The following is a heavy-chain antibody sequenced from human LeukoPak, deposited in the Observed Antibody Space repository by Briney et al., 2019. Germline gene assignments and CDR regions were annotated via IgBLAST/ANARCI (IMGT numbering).Heavy chain of an antibody. D-gene: IGHD6-13*01. Sequence: GGSLRLSCAASGFXFSTYGMHWVRQAPGKGLEWVAVMLFDGNNKYYADSVRGRFTISRDNSKNTLYLQVNSLRDEDTAVYYCAKDAEHSSGWYPGNWGQGTLVIVSS. CDR3: AKDAEHSSGWYPGN. CDR1: GFXFSTYG. CDR2: MLFDGNNK. J-gene: IGHJ4*02. V-gene: IGHV3-30*18.